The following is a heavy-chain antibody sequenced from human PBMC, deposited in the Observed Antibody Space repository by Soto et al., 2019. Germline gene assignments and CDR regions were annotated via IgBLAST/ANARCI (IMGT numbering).Heavy chain of an antibody. V-gene: IGHV3-48*02. Sequence: GPLRLSCAAAGFTFSDYSINWVRQAPGKEGEGGLYISSRFKTIYYPDSAKGRFTISRENPKDVVYLQMSILRDEDTAVHYCAREHTLGARSFEYWAQGTQVTV. CDR3: AREHTLGARSFEY. J-gene: IGHJ4*02. CDR2: ISSRFKTI. D-gene: IGHD1-26*01. CDR1: GFTFSDYS.